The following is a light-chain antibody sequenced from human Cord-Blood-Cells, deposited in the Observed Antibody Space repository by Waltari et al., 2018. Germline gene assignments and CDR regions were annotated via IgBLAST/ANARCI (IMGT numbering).Light chain of an antibody. J-gene: IGLJ1*01. V-gene: IGLV2-11*01. Sequence: QSALTQPRSVSGSPGQSVTISCTGTSSDVGGYNYVSWYQQHPGKAPKLMIYDVSKRPSGGPDRFSGSKSGNTASLTISGLQSEDEADYYCCSYAGIYTFYVFGTGTKVTVL. CDR1: SSDVGGYNY. CDR3: CSYAGIYTFYV. CDR2: DVS.